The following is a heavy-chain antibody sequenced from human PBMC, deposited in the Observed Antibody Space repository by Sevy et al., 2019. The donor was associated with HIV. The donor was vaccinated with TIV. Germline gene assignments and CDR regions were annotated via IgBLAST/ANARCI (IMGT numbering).Heavy chain of an antibody. CDR2: INPSGGTT. CDR3: ARERQGFDP. Sequence: ASVKVSCKASGYPFTSYYMHWVRQAPGQGLEWMGIINPSGGTTTYAQKFQGRVTMTRDTSTSTAYMELSSLRSEDTAVYYCARERQGFDPWGQGTLVTDSS. V-gene: IGHV1-46*03. J-gene: IGHJ5*02. CDR1: GYPFTSYY.